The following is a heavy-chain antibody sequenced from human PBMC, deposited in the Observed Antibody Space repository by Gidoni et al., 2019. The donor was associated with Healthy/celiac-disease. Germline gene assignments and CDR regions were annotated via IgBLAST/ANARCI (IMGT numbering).Heavy chain of an antibody. J-gene: IGHJ4*02. V-gene: IGHV3-33*01. Sequence: QVQLAESGGGVVQPGRSLRLSCAASGFTFSSYGMHWVRQAPGKGLEWVAVIGYDGSNKYYADSVKGRFTISRDNSKNTLYLQMNSLRAEDTAVYYCARGLWNDGEDEGYYFDYWGQGTLVTVSS. CDR2: IGYDGSNK. D-gene: IGHD1-1*01. CDR3: ARGLWNDGEDEGYYFDY. CDR1: GFTFSSYG.